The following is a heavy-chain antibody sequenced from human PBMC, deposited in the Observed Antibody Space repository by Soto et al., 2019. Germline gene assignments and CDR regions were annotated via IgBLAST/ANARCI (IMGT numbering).Heavy chain of an antibody. CDR2: ISYDGSNK. CDR1: GFTFSSYG. Sequence: GGSLRLSCAASGFTFSSYGMHWVRQAPGKGLEWVAVISYDGSNKYYADSVKGRFTISRDNSKNTLYLQMNSLRAEDTAVYYCAKDAIVPAANEDYYYYMDVWGKGTTVTVSS. J-gene: IGHJ6*03. V-gene: IGHV3-30*18. D-gene: IGHD2-2*01. CDR3: AKDAIVPAANEDYYYYMDV.